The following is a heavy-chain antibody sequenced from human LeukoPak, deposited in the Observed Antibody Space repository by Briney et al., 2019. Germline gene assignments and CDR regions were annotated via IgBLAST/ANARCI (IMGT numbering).Heavy chain of an antibody. CDR1: GFTFSSYA. CDR2: IHYSGTT. J-gene: IGHJ4*02. CDR3: ARFGTSSSRFFDQ. D-gene: IGHD6-6*01. V-gene: IGHV4-59*01. Sequence: LRLSCAASGFTFSSYAMSWIRQPPGKGLEWIGYIHYSGTTNYYPSLKSRVTIALDTSKNQFSLKLNSVTAADTAVYYCARFGTSSSRFFDQWGQGTLVTVSS.